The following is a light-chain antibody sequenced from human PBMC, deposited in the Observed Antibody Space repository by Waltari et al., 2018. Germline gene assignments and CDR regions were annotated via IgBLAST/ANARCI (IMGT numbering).Light chain of an antibody. J-gene: IGLJ1*01. CDR3: HVWHPHVDPGV. CDR2: YDR. V-gene: IGLV3-21*04. Sequence: SYVVTQPPSVSVAPGETATITCGGDNIGTYSVPWYQQKAGPAPVLVIFYDRDRPSGIPDRFSGSNSGNTATLTISRVEAGDEARYYCHVWHPHVDPGVFGTGTEVTVL. CDR1: NIGTYS.